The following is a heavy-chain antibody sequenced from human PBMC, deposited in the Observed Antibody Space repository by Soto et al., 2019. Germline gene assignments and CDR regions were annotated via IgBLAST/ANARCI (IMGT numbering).Heavy chain of an antibody. J-gene: IGHJ4*02. CDR3: ARDSPNTSGWYDYFDY. D-gene: IGHD6-19*01. CDR2: IYSNGTT. V-gene: IGHV3-53*02. Sequence: EVQLVETGGGLIQPGGSLRLSCVASGFIVRTNYMTWVRQAPGKGLEWVSTIYSNGTTHYPDSVRGRFTISRDNSKNTLYLQMNSLRAEDTAVYYCARDSPNTSGWYDYFDYWGQGTLVTVSS. CDR1: GFIVRTNY.